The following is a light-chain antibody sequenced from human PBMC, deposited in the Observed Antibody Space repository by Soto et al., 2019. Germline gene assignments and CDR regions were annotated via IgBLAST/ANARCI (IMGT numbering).Light chain of an antibody. CDR3: QHYNAY. CDR2: DAS. CDR1: QNIRSW. Sequence: DMPMTQSPTTLSASVGDRVNITCRASQNIRSWLAWYQQKPGKAPKVLIYDASTLESGVPSRFSGSGFGTEFTLTISSLQPEDFATYYCQHYNAYFAQGNKLEIK. V-gene: IGKV1-5*01. J-gene: IGKJ2*01.